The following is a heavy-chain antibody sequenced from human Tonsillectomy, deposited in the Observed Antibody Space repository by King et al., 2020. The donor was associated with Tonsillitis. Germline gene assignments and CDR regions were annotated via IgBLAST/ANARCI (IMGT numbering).Heavy chain of an antibody. CDR1: GFTFSSYG. CDR3: AKPEGDYDTRGYPLDY. D-gene: IGHD3-22*01. V-gene: IGHV3-30*18. CDR2: ISFDGSIK. J-gene: IGHJ4*02. Sequence: VQLVESGGGVAQPGRSLRLSCAASGFTFSSYGMHWFRQAPGKGLEWVAVISFDGSIKYYADSVKGRFTISRDNSKNTLSLQMNSLRGEDTAVYYCAKPEGDYDTRGYPLDYWGQGTLVTVSS.